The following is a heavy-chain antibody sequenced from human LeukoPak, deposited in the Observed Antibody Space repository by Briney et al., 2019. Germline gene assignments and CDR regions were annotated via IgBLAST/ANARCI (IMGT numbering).Heavy chain of an antibody. CDR1: GGSLSSGYY. CDR2: IYHSGST. J-gene: IGHJ4*02. CDR3: VRVDNGGNYFDY. D-gene: IGHD4-23*01. Sequence: SETLSLTCTVSGGSLSSGYYWGWIRQPPGKGLEWIGSIYHSGSTYYNPSLKSRLTISADTSKNQFSLRLSSVTAADTAVYYCVRVDNGGNYFDYWGQGTLVTVSS. V-gene: IGHV4-38-2*02.